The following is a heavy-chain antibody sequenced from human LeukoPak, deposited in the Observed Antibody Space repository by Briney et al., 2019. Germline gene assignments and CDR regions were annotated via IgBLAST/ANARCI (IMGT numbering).Heavy chain of an antibody. V-gene: IGHV3-74*01. CDR2: INSDGSST. CDR3: TRDSGATAEVDY. Sequence: GGSLRLSCAASGFTFSSYWMHWVRQAPGKGLVWVSRINSDGSSTSYADSVKGRFTISRDNAKNTLYLQMNSLRAEDTAVYYCTRDSGATAEVDYWGQGTLVTVSS. D-gene: IGHD5-12*01. CDR1: GFTFSSYW. J-gene: IGHJ4*02.